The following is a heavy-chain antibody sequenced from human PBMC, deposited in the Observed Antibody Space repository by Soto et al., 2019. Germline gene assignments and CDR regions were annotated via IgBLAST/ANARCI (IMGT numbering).Heavy chain of an antibody. CDR2: ISSSSSYI. V-gene: IGHV3-21*01. Sequence: EVQLVESGGGLVKPGGSLRLSCAASGFTFSSYSMNWVRQAPGKGLEWVSSISSSSSYIYYADSVKGRFTISRDNAKNSLYLQMNSLRAEHTAVYYCARDPSIVVVPAAMDPGYWGQGTLVTVSS. CDR3: ARDPSIVVVPAAMDPGY. J-gene: IGHJ4*02. D-gene: IGHD2-2*01. CDR1: GFTFSSYS.